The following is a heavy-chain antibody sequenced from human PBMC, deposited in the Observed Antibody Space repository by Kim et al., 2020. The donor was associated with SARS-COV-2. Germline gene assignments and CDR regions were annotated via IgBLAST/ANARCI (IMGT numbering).Heavy chain of an antibody. CDR1: GFTFDDYA. J-gene: IGHJ6*02. D-gene: IGHD3-10*01. Sequence: GGSLRLSCAASGFTFDDYAMHWVRQAPGKGLEWVSGISWNSGSIGYADAVKGRFTISSDNAKNSLYLQMNSLRAEDTALYYCAKDKRREISFGELWVYYYSHGMDVWGHGTTVTVSS. CDR2: ISWNSGSI. V-gene: IGHV3-9*01. CDR3: AKDKRREISFGELWVYYYSHGMDV.